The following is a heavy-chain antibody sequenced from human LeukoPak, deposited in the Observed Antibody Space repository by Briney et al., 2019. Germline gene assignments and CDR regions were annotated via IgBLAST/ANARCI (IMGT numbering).Heavy chain of an antibody. CDR1: GGSISSGSYY. V-gene: IGHV4-61*02. Sequence: SQTLSLTCTVSGGSISSGSYYWSWIRQPAGKGLEWIGRIYTSGSTNYNPSLKSRVTISVDTSKNQFSLKLSSVTAADTAVYYCARDKKDIVVVPAAIPVSDRRVDYYYYYMDVWGKGTTVTVSS. J-gene: IGHJ6*03. CDR2: IYTSGST. D-gene: IGHD2-2*02. CDR3: ARDKKDIVVVPAAIPVSDRRVDYYYYYMDV.